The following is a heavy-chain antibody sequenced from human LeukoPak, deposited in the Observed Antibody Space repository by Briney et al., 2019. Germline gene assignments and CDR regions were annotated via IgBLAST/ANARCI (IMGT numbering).Heavy chain of an antibody. D-gene: IGHD3-3*01. Sequence: PGGSLRLSCAASGFTFSSYEMSWVRQAPGKGLEWVSYISSSGSTIYYADSVKGRFTISRDNAKNSLYLQMNSLRAEDTAVYYCASWNNFWRGYCDYWGQRTLVTVSS. J-gene: IGHJ4*02. CDR2: ISSSGSTI. CDR3: ASWNNFWRGYCDY. V-gene: IGHV3-48*03. CDR1: GFTFSSYE.